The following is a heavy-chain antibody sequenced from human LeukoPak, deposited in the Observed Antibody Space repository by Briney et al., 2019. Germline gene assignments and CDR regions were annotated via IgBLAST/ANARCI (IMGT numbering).Heavy chain of an antibody. Sequence: GGSLRLSCAASGFTFSSYAMSWVRQAPGKGLEWVSAISGSGGSTYYADSVKGRFTISRDNSKNTLYLQMNSLRAEDTAVYYCAKDRSCSSTSCYLLGYYYYGMDVWGQGTTVTVSS. CDR2: ISGSGGST. J-gene: IGHJ6*02. D-gene: IGHD2-2*01. V-gene: IGHV3-23*01. CDR1: GFTFSSYA. CDR3: AKDRSCSSTSCYLLGYYYYGMDV.